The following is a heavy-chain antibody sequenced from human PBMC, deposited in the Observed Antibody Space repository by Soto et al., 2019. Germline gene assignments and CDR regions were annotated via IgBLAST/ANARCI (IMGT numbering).Heavy chain of an antibody. CDR1: GGSFSGYY. CDR3: ARGPPSKSNDYGDPAP. D-gene: IGHD4-17*01. Sequence: SETLSLTCAVYGGSFSGYYWSWIRQPPGKGLEWIGEINHSGSTNYNPSLKSRVTISVDTSKNQFSLKLSSVTAADTAVYYCARGPPSKSNDYGDPAPWGQGTLVTVSS. V-gene: IGHV4-34*01. CDR2: INHSGST. J-gene: IGHJ5*02.